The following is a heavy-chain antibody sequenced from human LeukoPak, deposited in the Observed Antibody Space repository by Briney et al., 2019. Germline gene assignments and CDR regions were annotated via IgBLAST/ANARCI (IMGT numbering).Heavy chain of an antibody. CDR3: AKTGYSSSWYWFDP. V-gene: IGHV1-69*01. Sequence: ASVKVSCKASGGTFSSYAISWVRQAPGQGVEWMGGIIPIFGTANYAQKFQGRVTITADESTSTAYMELSSLRSEDTAVYYCAKTGYSSSWYWFDPWGQGTLVTVSS. CDR2: IIPIFGTA. D-gene: IGHD6-13*01. CDR1: GGTFSSYA. J-gene: IGHJ5*02.